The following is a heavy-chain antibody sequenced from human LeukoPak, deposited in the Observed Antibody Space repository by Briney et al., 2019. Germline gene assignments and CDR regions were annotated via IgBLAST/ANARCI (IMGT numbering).Heavy chain of an antibody. CDR1: GDSVSSDSAA. V-gene: IGHV6-1*01. Sequence: SQTLSLTCVISGDSVSSDSAAWNWIRQSPSRGLEWLGRTYYRSKWYNDYAPSVKSRITINPDTSKNQVSPQLNSVTPEDTAVYSCVGRWLDPWAQGTLVTVSS. CDR2: TYYRSKWYN. J-gene: IGHJ5*02. CDR3: VGRWLDP.